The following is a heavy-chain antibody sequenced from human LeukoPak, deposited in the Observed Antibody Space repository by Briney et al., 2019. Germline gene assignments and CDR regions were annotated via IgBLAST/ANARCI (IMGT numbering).Heavy chain of an antibody. D-gene: IGHD2-2*01. CDR2: TSGSGGST. CDR3: AKNDFPVPAADIDY. Sequence: GGSLRLSCAASGFTFSSYAMSWVRQAPGKGLEWVSATSGSGGSTYHADSVKGPFTISRDNSKNTPYLQMNSLRAADTAVYYCAKNDFPVPAADIDYGGQGTLVSVSS. J-gene: IGHJ4*02. CDR1: GFTFSSYA. V-gene: IGHV3-23*01.